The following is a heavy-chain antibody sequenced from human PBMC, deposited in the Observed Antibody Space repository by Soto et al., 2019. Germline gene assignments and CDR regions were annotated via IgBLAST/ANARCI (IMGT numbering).Heavy chain of an antibody. CDR3: ARARYDFWRGYYYYYGMDV. CDR2: INHSGST. J-gene: IGHJ6*02. Sequence: AETLSHTCAVYGGSFSGYYWSWIRQPPGKGLEWIGEINHSGSTNYNPSLKSRVTISVDTSKNQFSLKLSSVTAADTAVYYCARARYDFWRGYYYYYGMDVWGQGTTVTVS. D-gene: IGHD3-3*01. CDR1: GGSFSGYY. V-gene: IGHV4-34*01.